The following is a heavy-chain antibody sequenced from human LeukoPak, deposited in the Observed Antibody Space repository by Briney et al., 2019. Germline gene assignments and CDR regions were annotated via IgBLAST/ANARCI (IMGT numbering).Heavy chain of an antibody. Sequence: ASVKVSCKASGYTFTRYLMHWVRQAPGQGPEWMGIINPSGGSTSYAQKFQGRVAVTRDMSTSAVYMELSSLRSEDTAVYYCARDARISSSSSSEAFSYCCMDVWGKGTTVTVSS. CDR1: GYTFTRYL. J-gene: IGHJ6*03. CDR3: ARDARISSSSSSEAFSYCCMDV. CDR2: INPSGGST. V-gene: IGHV1-46*01. D-gene: IGHD6-6*01.